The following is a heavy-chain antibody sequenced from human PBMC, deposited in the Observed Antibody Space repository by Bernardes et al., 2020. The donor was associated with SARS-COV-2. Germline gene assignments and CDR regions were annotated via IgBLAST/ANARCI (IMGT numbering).Heavy chain of an antibody. CDR2: IYHSGST. V-gene: IGHV4-4*02. CDR3: ARRYCSSTSCPNWFDP. J-gene: IGHJ5*02. Sequence: SETLSLTCAVSGGSISSSNWWSWLRQPPGKGLEWFGEIYHSGSTNYNPSLKSRVTISVDKSKNQFSLKLSSVTAADTAVYYCARRYCSSTSCPNWFDPWGQGTLVTVSS. D-gene: IGHD2-2*01. CDR1: GGSISSSNW.